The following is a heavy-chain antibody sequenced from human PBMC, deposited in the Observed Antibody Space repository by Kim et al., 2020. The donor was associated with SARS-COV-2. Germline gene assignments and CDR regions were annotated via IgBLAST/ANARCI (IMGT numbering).Heavy chain of an antibody. D-gene: IGHD3-3*01. J-gene: IGHJ4*01. CDR1: GFTFSSYG. Sequence: GGSLRLSCAASGFTFSSYGMHWVRQAPGKGLEWVAVISYDGSNKYYADSVKGRFTISRDNSKNTLYLQMNSLRAEDTAVYYCAKGPIRFLEWLSKDTLD. CDR3: AKGPIRFLEWLSKDTLD. V-gene: IGHV3-30*18. CDR2: ISYDGSNK.